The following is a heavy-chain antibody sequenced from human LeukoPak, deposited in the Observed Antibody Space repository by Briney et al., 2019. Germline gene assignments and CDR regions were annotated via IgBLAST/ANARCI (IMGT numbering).Heavy chain of an antibody. CDR3: ARASLTGRALDY. Sequence: GGSLRLSCADSGFALSSHWMNWVRQAPGKGLEWVANIKPDGGAMFYVDSVKGRFIISRDNAKNSVDLQMNSLRAEDAAVYYCARASLTGRALDYWGQGILVTVSS. CDR1: GFALSSHW. D-gene: IGHD1-1*01. J-gene: IGHJ4*02. CDR2: IKPDGGAM. V-gene: IGHV3-7*04.